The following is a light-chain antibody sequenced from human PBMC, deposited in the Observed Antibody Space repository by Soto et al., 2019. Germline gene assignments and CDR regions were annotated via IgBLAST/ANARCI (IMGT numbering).Light chain of an antibody. CDR2: DVS. CDR1: SSDVGAFNY. J-gene: IGLJ1*01. V-gene: IGLV2-14*03. CDR3: NSYTSNNTYV. Sequence: QSVLTQPASVSGSPGQAITISCSGTSSDVGAFNYVSWYQQHPGKAPKLMIYDVSNRPSGVSNRFSGSKSGNTASLPISGLRAEDEADYYCNSYTSNNTYVFGTRTKVTVL.